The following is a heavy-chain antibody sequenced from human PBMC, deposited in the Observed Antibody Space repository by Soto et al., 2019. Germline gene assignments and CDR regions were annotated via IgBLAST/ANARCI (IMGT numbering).Heavy chain of an antibody. D-gene: IGHD2-15*01. V-gene: IGHV4-30-4*01. Sequence: SETLSLTCSVSGDSISTVDYFWAWIRQPPGQALEYIGYIYKSTTTYYNPSFESRVAISLDTSKSQFSLTVTSVTAADTAVYLCARGRYCLTGRCFPNWFDSWGQGTLVTVSS. CDR1: GDSISTVDYF. CDR3: ARGRYCLTGRCFPNWFDS. CDR2: IYKSTTT. J-gene: IGHJ5*01.